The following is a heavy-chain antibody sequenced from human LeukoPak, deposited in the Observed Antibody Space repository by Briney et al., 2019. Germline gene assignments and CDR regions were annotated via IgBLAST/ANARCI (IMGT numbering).Heavy chain of an antibody. CDR2: ITPILGIA. D-gene: IGHD3-10*01. Sequence: GASVKVSCKASGGTFSSYAISWVRQAPGQGLEWMGRITPILGIANYAQKFQGRVTITADKSTSTAYMELSSLRSEDTAVYYCARVRDTRLGELFSWGQGTLVTVSS. CDR3: ARVRDTRLGELFS. CDR1: GGTFSSYA. V-gene: IGHV1-69*04. J-gene: IGHJ5*02.